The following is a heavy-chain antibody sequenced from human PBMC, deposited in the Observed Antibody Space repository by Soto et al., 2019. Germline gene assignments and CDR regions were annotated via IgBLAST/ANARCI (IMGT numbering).Heavy chain of an antibody. CDR1: GGTFSSYA. J-gene: IGHJ6*02. CDR2: IIPIFGTA. D-gene: IGHD3-22*01. V-gene: IGHV1-69*13. Sequence: SVKVSCKASGGTFSSYAISWARQAPGQGLEWMGGIIPIFGTANYAQKFQGRVTITADESTSTAYMELSSLRSEDTAVYYCARDYYDSSGPPYYYGMDVWGQGTTVTVSS. CDR3: ARDYYDSSGPPYYYGMDV.